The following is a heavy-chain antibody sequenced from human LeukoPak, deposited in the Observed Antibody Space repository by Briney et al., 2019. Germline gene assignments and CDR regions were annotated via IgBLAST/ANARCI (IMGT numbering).Heavy chain of an antibody. J-gene: IGHJ6*02. Sequence: GGSLRLSCAASGFTFSDYYMSWIRQAPGKGLEWVSYISCSGSTIYYADSVKGRFTISRDNAKNSLYLQMNSLRAEDTAVYYCARVSYDFWSGYRIPYYYYGMDVWGQGTTVTVSS. CDR3: ARVSYDFWSGYRIPYYYYGMDV. CDR2: ISCSGSTI. V-gene: IGHV3-11*01. D-gene: IGHD3-3*01. CDR1: GFTFSDYY.